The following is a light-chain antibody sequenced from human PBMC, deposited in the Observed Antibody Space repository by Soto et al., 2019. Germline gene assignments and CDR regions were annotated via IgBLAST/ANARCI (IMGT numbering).Light chain of an antibody. Sequence: EIVLTQSPGTLSLSPGETATVSCRASQGVSNSYLAWYQQKPGQAPRVLIYSASSRATGIPDRFSGSGSGTDFTLTISRLEPEDFAVYYCQHYGSLVLTFGGGTKVEIK. CDR3: QHYGSLVLT. CDR2: SAS. V-gene: IGKV3-20*01. J-gene: IGKJ4*01. CDR1: QGVSNSY.